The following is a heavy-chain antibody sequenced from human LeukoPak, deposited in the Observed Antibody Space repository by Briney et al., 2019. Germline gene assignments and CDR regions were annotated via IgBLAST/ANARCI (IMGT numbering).Heavy chain of an antibody. V-gene: IGHV3-30*18. Sequence: PGGSLRLSCAASGFTFSSYGMHWVRQAPGKGLEWVAVISYDGSNKYYADSVKGRFTISRDNSKNTLYLQMNSLRAEDTAVYYCAKDPGSSNYYDSSGYYLDGYFQHWGQGTLVTVSS. CDR1: GFTFSSYG. D-gene: IGHD3-22*01. J-gene: IGHJ1*01. CDR2: ISYDGSNK. CDR3: AKDPGSSNYYDSSGYYLDGYFQH.